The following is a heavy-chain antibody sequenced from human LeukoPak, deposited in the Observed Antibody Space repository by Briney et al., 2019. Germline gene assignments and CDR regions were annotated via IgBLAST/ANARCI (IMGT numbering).Heavy chain of an antibody. J-gene: IGHJ4*02. V-gene: IGHV4-4*07. CDR3: ARPLSDRGGDCHPFDY. Sequence: SETLSLTCTVSGGSISSYYWSWIRQPAGKGLEWIGRIYTSGSTNYNPSLKSRVTMSVDTSKNQFSLKLSSVTAADTAVYYCARPLSDRGGDCHPFDYWGQGTLVTVSS. D-gene: IGHD2-21*01. CDR1: GGSISSYY. CDR2: IYTSGST.